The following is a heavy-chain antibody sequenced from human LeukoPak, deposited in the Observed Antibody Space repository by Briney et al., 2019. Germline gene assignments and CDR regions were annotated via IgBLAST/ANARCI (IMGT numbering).Heavy chain of an antibody. CDR2: VNRDGSET. Sequence: SGGSLRLSCAASGFALSSHWMTWVRQVPGRGPEWVANVNRDGSETYYLDSVKGRFTISKDNAKNSLYLQMNSLRAEDTALYHCASNNGMDVWGQGTTVIVSS. CDR1: GFALSSHW. V-gene: IGHV3-7*03. D-gene: IGHD2/OR15-2a*01. CDR3: ASNNGMDV. J-gene: IGHJ6*02.